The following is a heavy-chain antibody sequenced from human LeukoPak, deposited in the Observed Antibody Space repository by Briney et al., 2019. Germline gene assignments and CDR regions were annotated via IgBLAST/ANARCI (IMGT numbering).Heavy chain of an antibody. J-gene: IGHJ3*02. V-gene: IGHV3-33*01. CDR3: ARDTGSGYCTGGRCRGAFDI. Sequence: GGSLRLSCAASGFTFSSYGMHWVRQAPGKGLEWVAVVWYDGRNKYYADSVKGRFTISRDTPKNTLYLQMNSLRAEDTAVYYCARDTGSGYCTGGRCRGAFDIWGQGTKVTVSS. CDR2: VWYDGRNK. D-gene: IGHD2-15*01. CDR1: GFTFSSYG.